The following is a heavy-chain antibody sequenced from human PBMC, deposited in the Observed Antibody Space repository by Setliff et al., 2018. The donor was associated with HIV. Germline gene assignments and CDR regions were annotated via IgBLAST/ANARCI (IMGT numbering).Heavy chain of an antibody. Sequence: GGSLRLSCAASGFTFSRYWMTWVRQAPGKGLEWVANIKEDGSETYYVDSVKGRFTISRDDAKKSLYLQMNSLGAEDTAVYYCARSGGIGNYNWDVWGKGTTVTVSS. CDR1: GFTFSRYW. CDR3: ARSGGIGNYNWDV. J-gene: IGHJ6*03. V-gene: IGHV3-7*01. D-gene: IGHD3-16*01. CDR2: IKEDGSET.